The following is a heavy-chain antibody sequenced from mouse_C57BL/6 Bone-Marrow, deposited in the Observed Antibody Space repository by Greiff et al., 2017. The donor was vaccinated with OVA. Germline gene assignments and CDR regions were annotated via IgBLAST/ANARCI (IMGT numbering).Heavy chain of an antibody. Sequence: QVHVKQSGAELVRPGASVKLSCKASGYTFTDYYINWVKQRPGQGLEWIARIYPGSGNTYYNEKFKGKATLTAEKSSSTAYMQLSSLTSEDSAVYFCARYDQAQATDYWGQGTTLTVSS. CDR2: IYPGSGNT. V-gene: IGHV1-76*01. CDR1: GYTFTDYY. J-gene: IGHJ2*01. D-gene: IGHD3-2*02. CDR3: ARYDQAQATDY.